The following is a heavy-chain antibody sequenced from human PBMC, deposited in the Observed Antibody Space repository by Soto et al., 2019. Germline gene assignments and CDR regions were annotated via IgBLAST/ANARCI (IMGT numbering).Heavy chain of an antibody. CDR1: GGSISSYY. D-gene: IGHD4-17*01. CDR2: IYYSGST. V-gene: IGHV4-59*08. J-gene: IGHJ3*02. Sequence: QVQLQESGPGLVKPSETLSLTCTVSGGSISSYYWSWIRQPPGKGLEWIGYIYYSGSTNYNPSLKSRVARSVYTSKNQLSLKLSSVTAADTAVYYCARPMNTVTRYAFNIWAQETMVTVSS. CDR3: ARPMNTVTRYAFNI.